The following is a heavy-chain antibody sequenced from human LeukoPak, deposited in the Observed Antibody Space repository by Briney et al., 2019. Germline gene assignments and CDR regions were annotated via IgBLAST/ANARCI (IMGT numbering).Heavy chain of an antibody. V-gene: IGHV3-23*01. CDR3: AKDSIRDGYNSYDY. D-gene: IGHD5-24*01. CDR2: IYASGGTT. Sequence: GGSLRLSCEAPGFTFDDFAMNWVRQAPGKGLQWVSLIYASGGTTKYADSVKGRFTISRDNSKNTLYLQMNSLRVEVTAVYYCAKDSIRDGYNSYDYWGQGTLVTVSS. J-gene: IGHJ4*02. CDR1: GFTFDDFA.